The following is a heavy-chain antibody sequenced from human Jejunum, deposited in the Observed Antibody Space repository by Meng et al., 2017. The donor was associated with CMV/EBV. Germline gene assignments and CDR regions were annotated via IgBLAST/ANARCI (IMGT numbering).Heavy chain of an antibody. CDR1: SSRNW. CDR2: MSPAARS. CDR3: ARGRSTWTTSYEGTFNY. J-gene: IGHJ4*02. D-gene: IGHD3-16*01. V-gene: IGHV4-4*02. Sequence: SSRNWWSSVRQSPGKGLEWVGEMSPAARSKFNPSLKSRVTMSLDPSRNQFSLQLASVTAADTAVYYCARGRSTWTTSYEGTFNYWGQGILVTVSS.